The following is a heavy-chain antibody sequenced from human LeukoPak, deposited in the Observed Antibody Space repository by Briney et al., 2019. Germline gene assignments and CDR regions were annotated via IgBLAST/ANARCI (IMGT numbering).Heavy chain of an antibody. Sequence: ASVKVSCKASGYTFTGYYMHWVRQAPGQGLEWMGWINPNSGGTNYAQKFQGRVTMTRDTSISTAYMELSRLRSDDTAVYYCARAEAHYDILTGYYGDWFDPWGQGTLVTVSS. V-gene: IGHV1-2*02. CDR3: ARAEAHYDILTGYYGDWFDP. D-gene: IGHD3-9*01. CDR1: GYTFTGYY. CDR2: INPNSGGT. J-gene: IGHJ5*02.